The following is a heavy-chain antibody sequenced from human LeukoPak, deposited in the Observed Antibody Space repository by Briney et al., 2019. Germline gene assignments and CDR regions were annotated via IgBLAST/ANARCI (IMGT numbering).Heavy chain of an antibody. Sequence: GGSLRLSCAASGFHFSTHDLNWVRQAPGKGLECVSYISRTSTYLYYADSVKGRFTISRDNDKNLLYLQMNNLRAEDTAVYFCAKDTRKGGYYSDYWGQGTVVTVSS. CDR1: GFHFSTHD. CDR2: ISRTSTYL. D-gene: IGHD3-22*01. CDR3: AKDTRKGGYYSDY. J-gene: IGHJ4*02. V-gene: IGHV3-21*01.